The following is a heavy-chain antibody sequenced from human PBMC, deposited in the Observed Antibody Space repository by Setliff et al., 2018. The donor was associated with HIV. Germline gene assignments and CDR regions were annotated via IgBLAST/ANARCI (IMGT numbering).Heavy chain of an antibody. Sequence: SGGSLRLSCAASGFIFSSYSMNWVRQAPGKGLEWVSYISSSSSSIYHADSVKGRFTVSRDNAKNTLYLQMNRLRAEDTAVYYCVRGPQFRPHWGQGTLVTVSS. CDR2: ISSSSSSI. V-gene: IGHV3-48*04. J-gene: IGHJ4*02. CDR1: GFIFSSYS. CDR3: VRGPQFRPH.